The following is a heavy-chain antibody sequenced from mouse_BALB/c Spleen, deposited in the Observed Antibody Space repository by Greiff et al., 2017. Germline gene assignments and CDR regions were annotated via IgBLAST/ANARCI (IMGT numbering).Heavy chain of an antibody. CDR2: IWAGGST. Sequence: VQVVESGPGLVAPSQSLSITCTVSGFSLTSYGVHWVRQPPGKGLEWLGVIWAGGSTNYNSALMSRLSISKDNSKSQVFLKMNSLQTDDTAMYYCASVYEYGWFAYWGQEGLVTVSA. J-gene: IGHJ3*01. D-gene: IGHD2-4*01. V-gene: IGHV2-9*02. CDR1: GFSLTSYG. CDR3: ASVYEYGWFAY.